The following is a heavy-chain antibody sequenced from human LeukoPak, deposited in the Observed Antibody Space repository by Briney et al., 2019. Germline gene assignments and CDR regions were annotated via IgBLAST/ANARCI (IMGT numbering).Heavy chain of an antibody. CDR1: GFTFSSYG. V-gene: IGHV3-30*02. D-gene: IGHD4-11*01. CDR3: ATGTLTTVTTRASFDY. J-gene: IGHJ4*02. Sequence: GGSLRLSCAASGFTFSSYGMHWVRRAPGKGLEWVAFIRYDGSNKYYADSVKGRFTISRDNSKNTLYLQMNSLRAEDTAVYYCATGTLTTVTTRASFDYWGQGTLVTVSS. CDR2: IRYDGSNK.